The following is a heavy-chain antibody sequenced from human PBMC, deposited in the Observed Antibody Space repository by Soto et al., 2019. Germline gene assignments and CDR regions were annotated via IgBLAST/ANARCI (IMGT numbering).Heavy chain of an antibody. J-gene: IGHJ4*02. CDR3: ARGGYDFWSGYLTYLDY. V-gene: IGHV6-1*01. CDR2: TYYRSKWYN. Sequence: SQTLSLTCAISGDSVSSNSAAWNWIRQSPSRGLEWLGRTYYRSKWYNDYAVSVKSRITINPDTSKNQFSLQLNSVTAADTAVYYCARGGYDFWSGYLTYLDYWGQGTLVTVSS. CDR1: GDSVSSNSAA. D-gene: IGHD3-3*01.